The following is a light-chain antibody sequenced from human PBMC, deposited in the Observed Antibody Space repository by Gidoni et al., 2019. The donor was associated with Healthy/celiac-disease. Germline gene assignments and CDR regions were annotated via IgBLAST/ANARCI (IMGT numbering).Light chain of an antibody. CDR3: QQYNSYSWT. Sequence: DIQMTQSPSTLSASVGDRVTITCRASQSISSWLAWYQQKPGKAPKLLFYKASSLESGGPSRFSGSGSGTEFTLSISSLQPDDFATYYCQQYNSYSWTFGQGTKVEIK. V-gene: IGKV1-5*03. J-gene: IGKJ1*01. CDR2: KAS. CDR1: QSISSW.